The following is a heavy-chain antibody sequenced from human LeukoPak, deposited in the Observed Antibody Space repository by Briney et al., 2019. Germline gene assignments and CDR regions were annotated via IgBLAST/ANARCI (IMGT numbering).Heavy chain of an antibody. CDR3: ASGYETLYYYYYYMDV. CDR1: GGSISSYY. CDR2: IYYSGST. J-gene: IGHJ6*03. V-gene: IGHV4-59*12. D-gene: IGHD2-2*03. Sequence: SETLSLTCTVSGGSISSYYWSWIRQPPGKGLEWIGYIYYSGSTYYNPSLKSRVTISVDTSKNQFSLKLSSVTAADTAVYYCASGYETLYYYYYYMDVWGKGTTVTVSS.